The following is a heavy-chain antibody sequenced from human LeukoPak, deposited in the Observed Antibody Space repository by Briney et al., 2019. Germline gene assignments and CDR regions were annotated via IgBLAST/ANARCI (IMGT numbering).Heavy chain of an antibody. J-gene: IGHJ4*02. Sequence: SETLSLTCAVSGYPISSNYLWGWIRQPPGKGLEWIGGIYHSGITYYNPSLKSRVTLLLDTSKNQFSLKLSSVSAADTAMYFCAMRVVPLEGDAWGFIGDYWGQGILVTVSS. D-gene: IGHD7-27*01. CDR1: GYPISSNYL. V-gene: IGHV4-38-2*01. CDR3: AMRVVPLEGDAWGFIGDY. CDR2: IYHSGIT.